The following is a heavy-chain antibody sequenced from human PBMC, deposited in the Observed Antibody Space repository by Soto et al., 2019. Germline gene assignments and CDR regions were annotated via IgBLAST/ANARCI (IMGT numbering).Heavy chain of an antibody. D-gene: IGHD6-13*01. Sequence: ASVKVSCKASGGTFSSYAISWVRQAPGQGLEWMGGIIPIFGTANYAQKFQGRVTITADESTSTAYMELSSLRSEDTAVYYCARDLDRHSSSPSRQEWHGMDVWGQGTTVTVSS. CDR3: ARDLDRHSSSPSRQEWHGMDV. J-gene: IGHJ6*02. V-gene: IGHV1-69*13. CDR2: IIPIFGTA. CDR1: GGTFSSYA.